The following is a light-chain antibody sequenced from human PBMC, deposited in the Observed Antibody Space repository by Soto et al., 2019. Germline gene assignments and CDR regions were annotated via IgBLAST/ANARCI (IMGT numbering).Light chain of an antibody. J-gene: IGKJ2*01. V-gene: IGKV3-20*01. Sequence: EIVLTQSPGTLSLSPGERATLSCRASQSLSSYLAWYQQKPGQAPRLLIYGASSRATGITDRFSGSGSGTDFTLTISSLEPEDFAVYYCRQYGSSPSYTFGERTRLEIK. CDR1: QSLSSY. CDR2: GAS. CDR3: RQYGSSPSYT.